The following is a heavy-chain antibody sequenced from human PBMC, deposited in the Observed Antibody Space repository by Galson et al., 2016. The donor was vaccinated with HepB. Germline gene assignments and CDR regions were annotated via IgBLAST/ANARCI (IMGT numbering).Heavy chain of an antibody. V-gene: IGHV4-59*01. J-gene: IGHJ4*02. CDR3: ARLAYDSGSYSFDH. CDR2: INYSGST. Sequence: SETLSLTCIVSGGSISSYFWNWIRQPPGKGLEWIGYINYSGSTNYNPSLKSRVTISVDTPKNQFSLKLYSVTAADTAVYYCARLAYDSGSYSFDHWGQGTLVTVSS. CDR1: GGSISSYF. D-gene: IGHD3-10*01.